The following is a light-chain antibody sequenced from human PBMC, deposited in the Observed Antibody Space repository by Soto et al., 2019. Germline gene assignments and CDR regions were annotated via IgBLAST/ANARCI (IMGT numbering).Light chain of an antibody. CDR1: KDISNY. CDR2: EAS. Sequence: DIQMTQSPSSLSASVGDRVTITCQASKDISNYLNWYQQKPGKAPKLLIYEASNLETGVPSRLNGSRSEKDFTFTILILKPEDIATYYYQRYDNLPRVTFGPGAKVDIK. CDR3: QRYDNLPRVT. J-gene: IGKJ3*01. V-gene: IGKV1-33*01.